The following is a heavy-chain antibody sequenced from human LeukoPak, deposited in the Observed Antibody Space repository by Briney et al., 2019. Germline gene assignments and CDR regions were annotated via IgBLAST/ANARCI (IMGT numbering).Heavy chain of an antibody. D-gene: IGHD2-15*01. CDR2: ISAYNGNT. CDR3: ARDLLFSCSGGSCYHLWDAFDI. J-gene: IGHJ3*02. Sequence: ASVTVSCTASGYTFTSYGISWVRQAPGQGLEWMGWISAYNGNTNYAQKLQGRVTMTTDTSTSTAYMELRSLRSDDTAVYYCARDLLFSCSGGSCYHLWDAFDIWGQGTMVTVSS. CDR1: GYTFTSYG. V-gene: IGHV1-18*01.